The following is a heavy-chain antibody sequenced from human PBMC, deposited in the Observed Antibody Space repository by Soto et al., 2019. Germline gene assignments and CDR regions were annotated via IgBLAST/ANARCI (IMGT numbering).Heavy chain of an antibody. Sequence: VQLVESGGGLVQPGGSLRLSCAASGFTFSAYWMHWVRQAPGEGLVCVSRINSDGTTTNYADSVKGRFTISRDNAENTLYLQMNSLRAEDTAVYYCARGEMATIWPLAYWGQGALVTVSS. CDR1: GFTFSAYW. D-gene: IGHD5-12*01. CDR3: ARGEMATIWPLAY. CDR2: INSDGTTT. V-gene: IGHV3-74*01. J-gene: IGHJ4*02.